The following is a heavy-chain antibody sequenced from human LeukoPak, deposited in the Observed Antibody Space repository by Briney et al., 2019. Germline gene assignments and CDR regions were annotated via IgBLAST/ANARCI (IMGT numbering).Heavy chain of an antibody. CDR3: ARHGHFDFWRELFYYYYYMDV. D-gene: IGHD3-3*01. CDR1: GGSFSGYY. CDR2: INHSGST. J-gene: IGHJ6*03. V-gene: IGHV4-34*01. Sequence: SETLSLTCAVYGGSFSGYYWSWIRQPRGKGLEWIGEINHSGSTNYNPSLKSRVTISVDTSKNQFSLKLSSVTAADTAVYYCARHGHFDFWRELFYYYYYMDVWGKGTTVTVSS.